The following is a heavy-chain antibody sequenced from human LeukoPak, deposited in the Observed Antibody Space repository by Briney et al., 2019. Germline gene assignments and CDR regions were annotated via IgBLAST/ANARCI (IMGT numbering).Heavy chain of an antibody. V-gene: IGHV4-59*12. CDR3: ARADYYGSGSYTAVDY. D-gene: IGHD3-10*01. J-gene: IGHJ4*02. CDR2: IYYSGST. Sequence: PSETLSLTCTVSGGSISSYYWSWIRQPPGKGLEWFGYIYYSGSTNYNPSLKSRVTMSVDTFKNQFSLKLSSVTAADTAVYYCARADYYGSGSYTAVDYWGQGTLVTVSS. CDR1: GGSISSYY.